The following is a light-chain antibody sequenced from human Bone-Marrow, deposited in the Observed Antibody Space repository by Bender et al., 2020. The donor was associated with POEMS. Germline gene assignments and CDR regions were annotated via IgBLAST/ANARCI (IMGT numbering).Light chain of an antibody. Sequence: SYVLTQPPSVSVAPGQTARITCGGSNIGRQSVHWYQQKPGQAPVLVIYDDSDRPSGIPERFSGSDSGNTATLTISRVEVGDEADYYCQVWDSTSDHHVFGTGTKVTVL. V-gene: IGLV3-21*02. J-gene: IGLJ1*01. CDR2: DDS. CDR3: QVWDSTSDHHV. CDR1: NIGRQS.